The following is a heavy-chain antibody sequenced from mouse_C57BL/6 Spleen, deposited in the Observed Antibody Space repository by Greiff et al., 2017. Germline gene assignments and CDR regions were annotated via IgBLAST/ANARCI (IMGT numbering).Heavy chain of an antibody. CDR3: AGWLLRRDYYAMDY. CDR1: GFTFSDYG. CDR2: ISSGSSTI. D-gene: IGHD2-3*01. Sequence: EVKLMESGGGLVKPGGSLKLSCAASGFTFSDYGMHWVRQAPEKGLEWVAYISSGSSTIYYADTVKGRFTISRDNAKNTLFLQMTSLRSEDTAMYYCAGWLLRRDYYAMDYWGQGTSVTVSS. V-gene: IGHV5-17*01. J-gene: IGHJ4*01.